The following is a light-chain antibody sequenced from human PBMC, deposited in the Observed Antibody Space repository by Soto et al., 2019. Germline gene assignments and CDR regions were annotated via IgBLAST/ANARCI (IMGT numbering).Light chain of an antibody. CDR1: QSVTSNY. J-gene: IGKJ1*01. Sequence: IVLTQSPGTLSLSPGERATLSCSARQSVTSNYLAWYQQKPGQAPRLLMYGASNRATGIPDRFRGSGCGTDCTLTLSRLEPEDVAQYYCQQYGSGTWIFVQGTKVEVK. CDR2: GAS. V-gene: IGKV3-20*01. CDR3: QQYGSGTWI.